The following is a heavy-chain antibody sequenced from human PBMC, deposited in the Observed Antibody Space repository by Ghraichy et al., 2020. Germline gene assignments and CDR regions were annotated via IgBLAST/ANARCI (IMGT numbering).Heavy chain of an antibody. CDR1: GFIFSSYW. D-gene: IGHD2-2*01. V-gene: IGHV3-7*03. CDR2: IKHEGSEK. Sequence: GGSLRLSCAASGFIFSSYWMSWVRQAPGKGLEWVANIKHEGSEKYYVDSVKGRFTISRDNTKNSLYLQMNSLRAEDTAVYYCARDRGCSTTNCARAAFIDYWGQGTLVTVSS. CDR3: ARDRGCSTTNCARAAFIDY. J-gene: IGHJ4*02.